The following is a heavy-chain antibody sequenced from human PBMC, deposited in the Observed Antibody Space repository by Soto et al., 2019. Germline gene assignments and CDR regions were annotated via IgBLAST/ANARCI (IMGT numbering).Heavy chain of an antibody. V-gene: IGHV3-23*01. CDR1: GFSFGTFV. CDR2: ITDSGYTA. Sequence: GGSLRLSCAASGFSFGTFVMTWFRQASGGGLEWVASITDSGYTASYAETVEGRFTVSRDNSKNKLHLQMNDLRAEDTATYYCAKNGQWLATPPEAWGQGTLVTVSS. CDR3: AKNGQWLATPPEA. J-gene: IGHJ4*02. D-gene: IGHD6-19*01.